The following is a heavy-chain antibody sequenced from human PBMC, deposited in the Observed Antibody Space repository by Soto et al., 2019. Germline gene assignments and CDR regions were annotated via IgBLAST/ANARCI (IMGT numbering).Heavy chain of an antibody. J-gene: IGHJ4*02. Sequence: QVQLVESGGGVVQPGRSLRLSCAASGFNFRTYAMHWVRQAPGKGLEWVAVISYDGTNKDYADSVKGRFTISRDNSKNTLYLQMDSLRAEDTAVYYCARVRPDMAARPGYYFDYWGQGTLITVSS. CDR3: ARVRPDMAARPGYYFDY. V-gene: IGHV3-30-3*01. CDR2: ISYDGTNK. CDR1: GFNFRTYA. D-gene: IGHD6-6*01.